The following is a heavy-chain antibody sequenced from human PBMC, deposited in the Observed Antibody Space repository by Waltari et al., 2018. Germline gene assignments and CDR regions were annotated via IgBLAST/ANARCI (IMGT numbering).Heavy chain of an antibody. Sequence: QVQLQESGPGLVKPSQTLSLTCTVSGGSISSDRHYWSGIRQPAGKGLEWVGYIYTTGSTNYNPSLKSRVTISIDTSKNQFSLKLTSVTAADTAVYYCARSPSGPRGYWGQGTLVTVSS. CDR2: IYTTGST. J-gene: IGHJ4*02. D-gene: IGHD3-10*01. CDR3: ARSPSGPRGY. CDR1: GGSISSDRHY. V-gene: IGHV4-61*09.